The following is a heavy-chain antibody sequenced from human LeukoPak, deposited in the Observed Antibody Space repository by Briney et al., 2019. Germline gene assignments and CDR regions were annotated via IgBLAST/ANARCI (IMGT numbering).Heavy chain of an antibody. J-gene: IGHJ4*02. CDR2: INHSGGT. Sequence: KPSETLSLTCAVYSGSFSGYYWSWIRQPPGKGLEWIGKINHSGGTNCNPSLKSRVTISVDTSKSQFSLKLNSVTAADTAVYYCARGLYYGSSFYFDYWGQGSLVTVSS. CDR3: ARGLYYGSSFYFDY. CDR1: SGSFSGYY. D-gene: IGHD3-10*01. V-gene: IGHV4-34*01.